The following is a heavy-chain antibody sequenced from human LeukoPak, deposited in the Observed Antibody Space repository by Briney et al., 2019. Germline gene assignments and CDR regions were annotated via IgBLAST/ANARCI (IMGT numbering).Heavy chain of an antibody. V-gene: IGHV3-30*18. J-gene: IGHJ4*02. CDR1: GFTFSSYG. D-gene: IGHD6-25*01. CDR3: AKSGPGDYADY. CDR2: ISYDGSNK. Sequence: PGGSLRLSCAASGFTFSSYGMHWVRQAPGKGLEWVAVISYDGSNKYYADSVKGRFTISRDNSKNTLYLQMNSLRAEDTAVYYCAKSGPGDYADYWGQGTLVTVSS.